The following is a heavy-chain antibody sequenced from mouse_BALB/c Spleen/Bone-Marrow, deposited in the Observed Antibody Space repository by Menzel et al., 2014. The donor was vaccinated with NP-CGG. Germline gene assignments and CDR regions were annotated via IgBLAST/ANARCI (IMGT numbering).Heavy chain of an antibody. CDR3: ARRDYSFAY. CDR2: INPGSGGT. V-gene: IGHV1-54*01. J-gene: IGHJ3*01. D-gene: IGHD2-13*01. CDR1: GYAFTNYL. Sequence: QVQLQQPGAELVRPGTSVKVSFKASGYAFTNYLIEWVKQRPGQGLEWIGVINPGSGGTNYNEKFKGKATLTADKSSSTAYMQLSSLTSDDSAVYFCARRDYSFAYWGQGTLVTVSA.